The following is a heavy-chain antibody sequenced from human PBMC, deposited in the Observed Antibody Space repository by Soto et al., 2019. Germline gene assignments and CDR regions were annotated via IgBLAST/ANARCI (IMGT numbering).Heavy chain of an antibody. J-gene: IGHJ4*02. CDR1: GFTFSSYG. CDR3: AKDPMGPYYDILTGTFVYFDY. CDR2: ISYDGSNK. V-gene: IGHV3-30*18. Sequence: GGSLRLSCAASGFTFSSYGMHWVRQAPGKGLEWVAVISYDGSNKYYADSVKGRFTISRDNSKNTLYLQMNSLRAEDTAVYYCAKDPMGPYYDILTGTFVYFDYWGQGTLVTVSS. D-gene: IGHD3-9*01.